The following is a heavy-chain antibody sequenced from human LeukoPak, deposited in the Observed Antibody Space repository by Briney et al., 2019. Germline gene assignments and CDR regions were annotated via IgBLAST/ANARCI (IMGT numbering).Heavy chain of an antibody. CDR2: ISGRGVTT. CDR1: GFTFANYA. D-gene: IGHD4-17*01. V-gene: IGHV3-23*01. J-gene: IGHJ3*02. Sequence: GGSLRLSCAASGFTFANYAMIWVRQAPGKGLEWVSGISGRGVTTYFADSVEGRFTISRDNSKFTLCLQMNSLRAEDTAVYYCAKGGMTTVTTDAFDIWGQGTMVTVPS. CDR3: AKGGMTTVTTDAFDI.